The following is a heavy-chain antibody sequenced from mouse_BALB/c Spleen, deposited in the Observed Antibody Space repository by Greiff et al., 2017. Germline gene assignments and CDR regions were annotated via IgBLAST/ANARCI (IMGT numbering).Heavy chain of an antibody. CDR3: ARDRVLRDWYFDV. CDR2: ISDGGSYT. J-gene: IGHJ1*01. D-gene: IGHD1-1*01. V-gene: IGHV5-4*02. Sequence: EVKLMESGGGLVKPGGSLKLSCAASGFTFSDYYMYWVRQTPEKRLEWVATISDGGSYTYYPDSVKGRFTISRDNAKNNLYLQMSSLKSEVTAMYYCARDRVLRDWYFDVWGAGTTVTVSS. CDR1: GFTFSDYY.